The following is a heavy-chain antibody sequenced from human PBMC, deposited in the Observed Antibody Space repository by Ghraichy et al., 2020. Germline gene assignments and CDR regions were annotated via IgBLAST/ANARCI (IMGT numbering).Heavy chain of an antibody. CDR3: ARPYDSSGFTTFDY. V-gene: IGHV1-2*02. D-gene: IGHD3-22*01. CDR2: INPNSGGT. Sequence: ASVKVSCKASGYTFTGYYMHWVRQAPGQGLEWMGWINPNSGGTNYAQKFQGRVTMTRDTSISTAYMELSRLRSDDTAVYYCARPYDSSGFTTFDYWGQGTLVTVSS. CDR1: GYTFTGYY. J-gene: IGHJ4*02.